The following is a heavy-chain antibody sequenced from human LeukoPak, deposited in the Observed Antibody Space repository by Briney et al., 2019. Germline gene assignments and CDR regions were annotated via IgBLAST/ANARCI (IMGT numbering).Heavy chain of an antibody. J-gene: IGHJ4*02. CDR2: ISGSGGST. V-gene: IGHV3-23*01. CDR3: AKNTIFGVVIIGIYFDY. D-gene: IGHD3-3*01. Sequence: GGSLRLSCAASGLTFSSYAMSWVRQAPGKGLEWVSAISGSGGSTYYADSVKGRFTISRGNSKNTLYLQMNSLRAEDTAVYYCAKNTIFGVVIIGIYFDYWGQGTLVTVSS. CDR1: GLTFSSYA.